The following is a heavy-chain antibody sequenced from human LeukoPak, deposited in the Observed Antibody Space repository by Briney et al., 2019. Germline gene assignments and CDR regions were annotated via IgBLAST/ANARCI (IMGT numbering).Heavy chain of an antibody. D-gene: IGHD5-24*01. Sequence: PSETLSLTCTLSGGSISSRNYHWNWIRQAAGKGPEWIGRIYASGASKYNPSLNGRVTISLDPSKNQFSLSLSSVTAADTAVYYCAGSQIQLHLPWYFAYWGQGILVTVSS. CDR3: AGSQIQLHLPWYFAY. J-gene: IGHJ4*02. V-gene: IGHV4-61*02. CDR2: IYASGAS. CDR1: GGSISSRNYH.